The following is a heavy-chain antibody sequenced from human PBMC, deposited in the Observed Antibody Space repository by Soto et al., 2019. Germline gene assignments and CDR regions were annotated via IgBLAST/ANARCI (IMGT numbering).Heavy chain of an antibody. CDR1: GFTFSSYG. CDR2: ISYDGSNK. J-gene: IGHJ6*02. V-gene: IGHV3-30*18. CDR3: AKRLKIAARWDYYYYYGMDV. D-gene: IGHD6-6*01. Sequence: GGSLRLSCAASGFTFSSYGMHWVRQAPGKGLEWVAVISYDGSNKYYADSVKGRFTISRDNSKNTLYLQMNSLRAEDTAVYYCAKRLKIAARWDYYYYYGMDVWGQGTTVTVSS.